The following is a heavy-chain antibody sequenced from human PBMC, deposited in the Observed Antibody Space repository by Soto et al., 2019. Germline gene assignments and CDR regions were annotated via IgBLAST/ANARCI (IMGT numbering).Heavy chain of an antibody. D-gene: IGHD7-27*01. V-gene: IGHV1-69*12. Sequence: QVQLVQSGAEVKKPGSSVKVSCKASGGTFSNYAITWVRQAPGQGLERMGGITPTFATASYAQKFQGRVTITADESTSTVYMELRSLRSEDTAVYYCASAGESYYFHYWGQGTLVTVSS. CDR2: ITPTFATA. J-gene: IGHJ4*02. CDR1: GGTFSNYA. CDR3: ASAGESYYFHY.